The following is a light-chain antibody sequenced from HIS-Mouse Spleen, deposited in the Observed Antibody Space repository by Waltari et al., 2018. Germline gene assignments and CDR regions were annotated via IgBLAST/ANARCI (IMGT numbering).Light chain of an antibody. CDR1: STDVGGYNY. J-gene: IGLJ3*02. CDR2: EVS. CDR3: SSYTSSSTWV. V-gene: IGLV2-14*01. Sequence: QSALTQPASVSGSPGQSITISCPGTSTDVGGYNYVSWYHRHPGKAPKLMIYEVSDRPSGVSNRFSGSKSGNTASLTISGLQAEDEADYYCSSYTSSSTWVFGGGTKLTVL.